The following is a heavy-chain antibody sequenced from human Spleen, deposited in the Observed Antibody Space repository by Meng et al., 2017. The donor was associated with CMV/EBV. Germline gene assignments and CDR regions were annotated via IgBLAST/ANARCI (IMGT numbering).Heavy chain of an antibody. D-gene: IGHD3-16*02. CDR1: GGSLTTSTYY. CDR2: IYYSGST. CDR3: ARRIVPTYGMDV. J-gene: IGHJ6*02. Sequence: SETLSLTCSVSGGSLTTSTYYWGWIRQPPGKGLEWIGSIYYSGSTNYNPSLKSRVTISVDTSKNQFSLKLSSVTAADTAVYYCARRIVPTYGMDVWGQGTTVTVSS. V-gene: IGHV4-39*07.